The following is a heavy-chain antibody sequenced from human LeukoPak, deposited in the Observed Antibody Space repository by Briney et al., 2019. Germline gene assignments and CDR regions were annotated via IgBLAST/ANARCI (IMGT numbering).Heavy chain of an antibody. Sequence: GGSLRLSCAASGFTFSNYWMHWVRQAPGKGLAWVSRFNSDGITTSYADSVKGRFTISRDNAKNTLYLQMNSLRAEDTAVYYCARGRYYLDSWGQGTLVTVSS. J-gene: IGHJ4*02. CDR1: GFTFSNYW. CDR2: FNSDGITT. CDR3: ARGRYYLDS. V-gene: IGHV3-74*01.